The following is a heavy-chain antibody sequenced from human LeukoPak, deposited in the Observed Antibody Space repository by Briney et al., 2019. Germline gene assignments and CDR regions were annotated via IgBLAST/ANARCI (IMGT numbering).Heavy chain of an antibody. V-gene: IGHV4-39*07. J-gene: IGHJ6*03. CDR3: ARGRVSSSTWYSTYYYFFYMDF. CDR2: IYYRGST. Sequence: SETLSLTCTVSGGSISSSSYYWGWIRQPPGKGLEWIGSIYYRGSTYYNPSLKSRVTISVDTSKNQFSLKLSSVTAADTAVYFCARGRVSSSTWYSTYYYFFYMDFWGKGTTVTVSS. D-gene: IGHD4-11*01. CDR1: GGSISSSSYY.